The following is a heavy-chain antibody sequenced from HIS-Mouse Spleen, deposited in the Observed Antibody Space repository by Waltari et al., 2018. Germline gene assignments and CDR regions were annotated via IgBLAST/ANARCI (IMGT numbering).Heavy chain of an antibody. J-gene: IGHJ4*02. CDR1: GFTFSSYA. CDR2: IRGSGGST. Sequence: EVQLLESGGGLVQPGGSLRLSCAASGFTFSSYAMSWVRQAPGKGLEWMSVIRGSGGSTYYADSVKGRFTISRDNSKNTLYLQMNSLRAEDTAVYYCAQNYYGSGSYYYWGQGTLVTVSS. D-gene: IGHD3-10*01. CDR3: AQNYYGSGSYYY. V-gene: IGHV3-23*01.